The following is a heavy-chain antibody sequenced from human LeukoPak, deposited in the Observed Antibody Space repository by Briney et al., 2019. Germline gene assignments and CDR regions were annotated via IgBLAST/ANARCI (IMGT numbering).Heavy chain of an antibody. CDR1: GGSISSGDYY. J-gene: IGHJ2*01. CDR3: AREVPWVWNFDL. D-gene: IGHD1-26*01. V-gene: IGHV4-30-4*01. CDR2: IYYSGST. Sequence: PSETLSLTCTVSGGSISSGDYYWSWIRQPPGTGLEWIGYIYYSGSTYYNPSLKSRVTISVDTSKNQFSLKLNSVTAADTAVYYCAREVPWVWNFDLWGRGTLVTVSS.